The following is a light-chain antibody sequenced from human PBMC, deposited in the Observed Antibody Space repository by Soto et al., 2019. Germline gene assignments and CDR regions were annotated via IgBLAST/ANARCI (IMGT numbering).Light chain of an antibody. J-gene: IGLJ1*01. V-gene: IGLV2-14*03. CDR3: SSFTTSNSYV. CDR1: SSDVGGYQY. CDR2: DVS. Sequence: VLTQPASVSGSPGQSIAISCTGSSSDVGGYQYVSWYQQHPGKAPKLMIYDVSHRPSGVSDRFSGSKSGNTASLTISGLQSEDEADYYCSSFTTSNSYVFGTGTKVTVL.